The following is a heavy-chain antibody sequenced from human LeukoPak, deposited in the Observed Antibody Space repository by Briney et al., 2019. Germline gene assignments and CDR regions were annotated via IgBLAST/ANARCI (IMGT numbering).Heavy chain of an antibody. V-gene: IGHV4-38-2*02. CDR1: GYSISSGYY. CDR2: IYHSGST. D-gene: IGHD6-13*01. Sequence: SETLSLTCTVSGYSISSGYYWGWIRQPPGKGLEWIGSIYHSGSTYYNPSLKSRVTISVDTSKNQFSLKLSSVTAADTAVYYCARGSSWPAYFDYWGQGTLVTVSS. J-gene: IGHJ4*02. CDR3: ARGSSWPAYFDY.